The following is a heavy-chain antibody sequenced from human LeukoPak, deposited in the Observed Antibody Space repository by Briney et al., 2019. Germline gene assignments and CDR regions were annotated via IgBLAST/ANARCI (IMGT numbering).Heavy chain of an antibody. CDR3: ASGPYCRGGTCYLPFDY. Sequence: GGSLRLSCAPSGFTFSTYAMLWARQAPGKGLEWVAVIPYDGTNKYYADSVKGRFTISRDNSKNTLYLQMNSLRAEDTAVYYCASGPYCRGGTCYLPFDYWGQGTLVTVSS. CDR2: IPYDGTNK. V-gene: IGHV3-30*04. J-gene: IGHJ4*02. CDR1: GFTFSTYA. D-gene: IGHD2-15*01.